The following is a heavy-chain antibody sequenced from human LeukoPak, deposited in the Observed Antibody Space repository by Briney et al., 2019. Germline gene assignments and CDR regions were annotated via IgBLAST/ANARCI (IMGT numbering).Heavy chain of an antibody. Sequence: KPSETLSLTCTVSGGSITSSSYYWGWVRQPPGKGLEWIGSIYDSGSTYYNPSLRSRVTISVDTSKNQLSLKLSSVTAADTAVYYCARLDSSGHPPSYYGMDVWGQGTTVTVSS. D-gene: IGHD3-22*01. CDR2: IYDSGST. CDR3: ARLDSSGHPPSYYGMDV. V-gene: IGHV4-39*01. CDR1: GGSITSSSYY. J-gene: IGHJ6*02.